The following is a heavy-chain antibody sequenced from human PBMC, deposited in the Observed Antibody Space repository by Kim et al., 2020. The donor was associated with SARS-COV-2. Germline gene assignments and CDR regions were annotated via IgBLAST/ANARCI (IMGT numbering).Heavy chain of an antibody. Sequence: GGSLRLSCAASGFTFSSYSMNWVRQAPGKGLEWVSSISSSSSYIYYADSVKGRFTISRDNAKNSLYLQMNSLRAEDTSVYYCATWPVVIPPNYYYYGMDVGGGGTTVTVSS. CDR2: ISSSSSYI. D-gene: IGHD3-22*01. CDR3: ATWPVVIPPNYYYYGMDV. V-gene: IGHV3-21*04. CDR1: GFTFSSYS. J-gene: IGHJ6*01.